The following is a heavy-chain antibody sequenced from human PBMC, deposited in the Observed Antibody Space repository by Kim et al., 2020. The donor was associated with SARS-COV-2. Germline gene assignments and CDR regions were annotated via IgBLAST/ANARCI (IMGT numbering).Heavy chain of an antibody. CDR1: GFTFSSYA. J-gene: IGHJ6*02. Sequence: GGSLRLSCAASGFTFSSYAMSWVRQAPGKGLEWVSAISGSGGSTYYADSVKGRFTISRDNSKNTLYLQMNSLRAEDTAVYYCAKDSRMIVVVITTRYGMGVWGQGTTVTVSS. V-gene: IGHV3-23*01. D-gene: IGHD3-22*01. CDR3: AKDSRMIVVVITTRYGMGV. CDR2: ISGSGGST.